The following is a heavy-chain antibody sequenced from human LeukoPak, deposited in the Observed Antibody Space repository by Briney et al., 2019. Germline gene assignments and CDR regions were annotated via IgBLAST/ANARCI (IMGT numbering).Heavy chain of an antibody. D-gene: IGHD3-3*01. CDR3: AKGNDFWSGYLDY. V-gene: IGHV3-33*06. J-gene: IGHJ4*02. CDR1: GFTFSSYG. CDR2: IWYDGSNK. Sequence: GGSLRLSCAACGFTFSSYGMHWVRQAPGKGLEWVAVIWYDGSNKYYADSVKGRFTISRDNSKNTLYLQMNSLRAEDTAVYYCAKGNDFWSGYLDYWGQGTLVTVSS.